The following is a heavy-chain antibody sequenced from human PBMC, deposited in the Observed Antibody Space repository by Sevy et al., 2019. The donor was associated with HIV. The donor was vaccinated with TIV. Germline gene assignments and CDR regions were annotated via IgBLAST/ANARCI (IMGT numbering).Heavy chain of an antibody. Sequence: GGSLRLSCAASGFTFSSYAMHWVRQAPGKGLEWVAVISYDGSNNYYADSVKGRFTISRDNSKNTLYLQMNSLRAEDTAVYYSAREVYHSGSYFIDYWGQGTLVTVSS. CDR1: GFTFSSYA. V-gene: IGHV3-30*04. CDR3: AREVYHSGSYFIDY. J-gene: IGHJ4*02. D-gene: IGHD1-26*01. CDR2: ISYDGSNN.